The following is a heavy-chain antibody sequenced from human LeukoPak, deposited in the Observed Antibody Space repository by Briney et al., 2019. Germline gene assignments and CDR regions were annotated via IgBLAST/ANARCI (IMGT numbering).Heavy chain of an antibody. D-gene: IGHD3-22*01. CDR2: ISGDGGSL. CDR3: AKGGGISGYSYQNDY. CDR1: GFTFDDYA. V-gene: IGHV3-43*02. Sequence: GGSLRLSCAASGFTFDDYAMHWVRQAPGKGLEWVSLISGDGGSLYYADSVKGRFTISRDNSKNSLFLQMNGLRTEDPALYYCAKGGGISGYSYQNDYWGQGTLVTVSS. J-gene: IGHJ4*02.